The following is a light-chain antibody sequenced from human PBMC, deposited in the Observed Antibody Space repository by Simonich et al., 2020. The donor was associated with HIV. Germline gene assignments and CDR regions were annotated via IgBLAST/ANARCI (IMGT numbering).Light chain of an antibody. Sequence: EIVMTHSPATLSVSPGARATLSCRASQSVSPNLAWYQQKPGQAPRLLIYGASTRATGIPARFSGSGSGTEFTLTISSLQSEDFAVYYCQQYNKWPPWTFGQGTKVEI. CDR3: QQYNKWPPWT. J-gene: IGKJ1*01. V-gene: IGKV3-15*01. CDR2: GAS. CDR1: QSVSPN.